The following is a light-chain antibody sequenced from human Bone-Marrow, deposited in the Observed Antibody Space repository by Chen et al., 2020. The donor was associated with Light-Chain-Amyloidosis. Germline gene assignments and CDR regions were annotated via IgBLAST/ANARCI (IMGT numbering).Light chain of an antibody. CDR1: GLPKQY. Sequence: SYELTQPPSVSVYPGQTVRISCSGDGLPKQYAYWYQQKPGQAPVLVIYNDSERPSGIPERFSGSSSGTTVTLTISGVQAEDEADYYCQSADTTDTLYVLFGGGTKLTVL. CDR2: NDS. J-gene: IGLJ2*01. CDR3: QSADTTDTLYVL. V-gene: IGLV3-25*03.